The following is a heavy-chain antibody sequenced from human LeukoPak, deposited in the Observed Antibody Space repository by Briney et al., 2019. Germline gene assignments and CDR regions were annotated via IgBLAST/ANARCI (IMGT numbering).Heavy chain of an antibody. CDR3: ARVTRRRTTGEIFGRYLDS. D-gene: IGHD3-10*01. CDR2: ISSGGNS. J-gene: IGHJ4*01. V-gene: IGHV4-34*01. CDR1: GGSFSGYL. Sequence: SETLSLTCGVYGGSFSGYLWTWIRQSPGQGLEWIGEISSGGNSNENPSLKSRVSISVDTSKSQFSLKLSSVTAADTGVYYCARVTRRRTTGEIFGRYLDSWGPGSLVRVSS.